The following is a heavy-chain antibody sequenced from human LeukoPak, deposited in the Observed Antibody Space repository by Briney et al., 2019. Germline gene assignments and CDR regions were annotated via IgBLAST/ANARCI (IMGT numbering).Heavy chain of an antibody. V-gene: IGHV3-9*01. CDR1: GFTFDDYA. CDR2: ISWNSGSI. Sequence: GGSLRLSCAASGFTFDDYAMHWVRQAPGKGLEWVSGISWNSGSIGYADSVKGRFTISRDNAKNSLYLQMNSLRAEDTAVYYCARDSKWLVPLDYYGMDVWGQGTTVTVSS. D-gene: IGHD6-19*01. J-gene: IGHJ6*02. CDR3: ARDSKWLVPLDYYGMDV.